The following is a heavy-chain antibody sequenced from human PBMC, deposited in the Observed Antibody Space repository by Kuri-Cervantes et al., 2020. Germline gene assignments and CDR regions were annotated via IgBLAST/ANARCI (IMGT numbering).Heavy chain of an antibody. CDR3: TREGRGSTSQWAFDF. CDR2: ISDDASTT. Sequence: GGSLRLSCAASGFTFSAHFMDWVRQAPGKGLEWVAVISDDASTTYYADSVKGRFTISRDNSKNTVSLQMNSLRTEDTAMYYCTREGRGSTSQWAFDFWGQGTLVTVSS. D-gene: IGHD3-10*01. J-gene: IGHJ4*02. CDR1: GFTFSAHF. V-gene: IGHV3-30*03.